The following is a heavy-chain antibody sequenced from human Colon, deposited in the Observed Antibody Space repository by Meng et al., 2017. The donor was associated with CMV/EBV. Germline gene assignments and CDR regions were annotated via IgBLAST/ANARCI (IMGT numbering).Heavy chain of an antibody. CDR3: ARDLLEGAGRLADASDI. CDR2: MLFEARSR. J-gene: IGHJ3*02. V-gene: IGHV3-30*04. Sequence: GESLKISCAASGFTFSSYAMSWVRQAPGRGLEWVAVMLFEARSRDYADSVKGRFTISRDNSKNTLYLEMNNLRAEDTAVYYCARDLLEGAGRLADASDIWGQGTMVTVSS. CDR1: GFTFSSYA. D-gene: IGHD1-26*01.